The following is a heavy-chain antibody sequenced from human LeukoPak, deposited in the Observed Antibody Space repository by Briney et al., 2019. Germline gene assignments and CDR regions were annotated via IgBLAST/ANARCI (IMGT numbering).Heavy chain of an antibody. CDR3: VRDWQWLVF. CDR1: GFTFSNYE. Sequence: PGGSLRLSCVASGFTFSNYEMIWVRQAPEKGLEWVSYISSSDTTTYYADSVKGRFTISRDNAKNSLYLQMNSLRAEDTAVYYCVRDWQWLVFWGQGTLVTVSS. D-gene: IGHD6-19*01. J-gene: IGHJ4*02. V-gene: IGHV3-48*03. CDR2: ISSSDTTT.